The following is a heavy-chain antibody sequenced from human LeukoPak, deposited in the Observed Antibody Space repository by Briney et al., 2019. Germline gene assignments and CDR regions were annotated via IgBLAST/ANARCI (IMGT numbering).Heavy chain of an antibody. J-gene: IGHJ4*02. Sequence: GGSLRLSCTASGHSFDIYAEHGPRQAPGKGLEGVAVMSYDGSNKYSADFVKGRFTISRDNSQNTVHLQMSSLRVGDTAVYYCARDQVQHCSSGSCYVIDNWGPGTLVAVSS. CDR3: ARDQVQHCSSGSCYVIDN. CDR2: MSYDGSNK. D-gene: IGHD2-15*01. V-gene: IGHV3-30*04. CDR1: GHSFDIYA.